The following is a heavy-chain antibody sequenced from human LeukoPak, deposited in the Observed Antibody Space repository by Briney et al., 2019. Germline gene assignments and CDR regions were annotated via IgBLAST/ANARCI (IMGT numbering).Heavy chain of an antibody. CDR2: ISYDGSNK. CDR3: AKDPTIFGVVMSGMDV. V-gene: IGHV3-30*18. D-gene: IGHD3-3*01. CDR1: GFTFSSYW. Sequence: GGSLRLSCAASGFTFSSYWMSWVRQAPGKGLEWVAVISYDGSNKYYADSVKGRFTISRDNSKNTLYLQMNSLRAEDTAVYYCAKDPTIFGVVMSGMDVWGQGTTVTVSS. J-gene: IGHJ6*02.